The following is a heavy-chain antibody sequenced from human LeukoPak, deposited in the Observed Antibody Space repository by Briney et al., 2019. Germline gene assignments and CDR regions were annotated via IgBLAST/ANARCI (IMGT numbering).Heavy chain of an antibody. V-gene: IGHV4-39*07. CDR1: GGSISSSSYY. J-gene: IGHJ4*02. Sequence: PSETLSLTCTVSGGSISSSSYYWGWIRQPPGKGLEWIGSIYYSGSTYYNPSLKSRVTISVDTSKNQFSLKLSSVTAADTAVYYCARGQRWIAVAEFDYWGQGTLVTVSS. D-gene: IGHD6-19*01. CDR2: IYYSGST. CDR3: ARGQRWIAVAEFDY.